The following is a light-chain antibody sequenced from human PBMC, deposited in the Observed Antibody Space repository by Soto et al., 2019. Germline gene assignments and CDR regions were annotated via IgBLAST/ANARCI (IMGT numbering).Light chain of an antibody. CDR1: QSVLYSSNNKNY. Sequence: DILMTQSPYALAVSLGERATINCKSSQSVLYSSNNKNYLAWYQQKPGQPPKLLIYWASTRESGVPDRFSGSGSGTDFTLTISSLQAEDVAVYYCQQYYSIPLTFGGGTKVDI. CDR2: WAS. V-gene: IGKV4-1*01. CDR3: QQYYSIPLT. J-gene: IGKJ4*01.